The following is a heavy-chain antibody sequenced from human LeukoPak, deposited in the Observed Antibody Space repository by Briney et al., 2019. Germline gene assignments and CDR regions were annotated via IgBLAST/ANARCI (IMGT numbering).Heavy chain of an antibody. J-gene: IGHJ4*02. V-gene: IGHV1-2*02. D-gene: IGHD3-3*01. Sequence: GASVKVSCKASGYTFTGFYLHWVRRAPGQGLEWMGWITPNSGDTNYAQKFQGRVTMTRDMSIRTVYMELKRLRSDDTAVYYCARYEMTDYWGQGTLVTVSS. CDR2: ITPNSGDT. CDR1: GYTFTGFY. CDR3: ARYEMTDY.